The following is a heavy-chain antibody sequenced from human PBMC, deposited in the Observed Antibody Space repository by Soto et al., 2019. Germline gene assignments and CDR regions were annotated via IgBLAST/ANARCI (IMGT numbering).Heavy chain of an antibody. D-gene: IGHD6-13*01. CDR1: GFTFENYA. CDR2: INWNSAHI. J-gene: IGHJ3*01. Sequence: EGQLVESGGGSVPPGRSLRLSCAASGFTFENYAMHWVRQAPGKGLEWVSGINWNSAHIGYADSVKGRFTISRDNTRNSVYLQMNSLSVEDTALYYCSTFDAAAAVPVFDVWGQGTMVTVSS. CDR3: STFDAAAAVPVFDV. V-gene: IGHV3-9*01.